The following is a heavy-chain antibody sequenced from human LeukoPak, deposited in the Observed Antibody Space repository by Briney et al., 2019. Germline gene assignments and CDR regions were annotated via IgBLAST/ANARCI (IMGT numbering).Heavy chain of an antibody. J-gene: IGHJ3*02. CDR3: ANDFWSGYYTSGAFDI. D-gene: IGHD3-3*01. CDR1: GFTFSSYE. CDR2: ISSSGSTT. Sequence: PGGSLRLSCAASGFTFSSYEMNWVRQAPGKGLEWVSYISSSGSTTYYADSVKGRFTISRDNSKNTLYLQMNSLRAEDTAVYYCANDFWSGYYTSGAFDIWGQGTMVTVSS. V-gene: IGHV3-48*03.